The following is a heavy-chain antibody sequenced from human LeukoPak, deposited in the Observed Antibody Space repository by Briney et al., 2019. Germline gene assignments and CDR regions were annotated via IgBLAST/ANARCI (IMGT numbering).Heavy chain of an antibody. Sequence: GGSLRLSCAASGFTFSTYAMHWVRQAPGKGLEWVGRIKSKTDGGAIDYAAPVKGRFTISRDDSKNTLYLQMNSLQTEDTGIYYCTSTTAFVLVRGVIRSYNYDGMDVWGQGTTVTVSS. CDR1: GFTFSTYA. J-gene: IGHJ6*02. D-gene: IGHD3-10*01. CDR3: TSTTAFVLVRGVIRSYNYDGMDV. CDR2: IKSKTDGGAI. V-gene: IGHV3-15*01.